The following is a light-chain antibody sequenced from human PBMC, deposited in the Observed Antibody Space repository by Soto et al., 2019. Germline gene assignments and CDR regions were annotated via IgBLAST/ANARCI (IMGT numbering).Light chain of an antibody. CDR2: GAS. V-gene: IGKV3-20*01. Sequence: EIVLTQSPGTLSLSPGERATLSCRASQSVDGNKLAWYQQKPCQAPGLLIYGASGRATGIPDRFSGSGSGKDFTLTISRREPEDFAVSHCQQYGSSPRTFGQGTKVEIK. CDR3: QQYGSSPRT. CDR1: QSVDGNK. J-gene: IGKJ1*01.